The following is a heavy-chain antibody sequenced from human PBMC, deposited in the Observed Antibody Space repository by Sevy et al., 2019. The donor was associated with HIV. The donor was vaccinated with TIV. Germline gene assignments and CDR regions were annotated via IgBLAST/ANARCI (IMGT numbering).Heavy chain of an antibody. CDR2: IIPVFNTP. CDR1: GGTFSTYA. CDR3: ARPDPTTTGYFDY. V-gene: IGHV1-69*13. D-gene: IGHD1-26*01. J-gene: IGHJ4*02. Sequence: ASVKVSCKASGGTFSTYAINWVRQAPGQGLEWMGGIIPVFNTPNYAQKFRGRVTLTADESTITMYLELKSLRSEDTAMYYCARPDPTTTGYFDYWGQGTLVTVSS.